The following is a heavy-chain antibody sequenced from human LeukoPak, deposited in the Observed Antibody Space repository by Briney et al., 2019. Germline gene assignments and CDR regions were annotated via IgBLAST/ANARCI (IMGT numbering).Heavy chain of an antibody. CDR1: GYSFTRYW. CDR3: ARHLPGLYNWFDP. D-gene: IGHD2-2*01. Sequence: GESLKISCKGSGYSFTRYWIGWVRQMPGKGLEWMGIIYPDDSDTRYSPSFQGQVIISADKSISTAYLQWNSLKASGTAMYYCARHLPGLYNWFDPWGQGTLVTVSS. V-gene: IGHV5-51*01. CDR2: IYPDDSDT. J-gene: IGHJ5*02.